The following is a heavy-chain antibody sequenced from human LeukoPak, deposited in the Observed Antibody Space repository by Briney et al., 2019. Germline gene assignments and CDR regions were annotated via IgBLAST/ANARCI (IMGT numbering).Heavy chain of an antibody. D-gene: IGHD3-10*01. J-gene: IGHJ4*02. V-gene: IGHV3-23*01. Sequence: GGSLRLSCAASGFAFRSYGMTWVRQAPGKGLEWVSAISDDASKTYYADSVRGRFAISRDNSGNKLYLQMDRLSVEDTAIYYCAKEGDVLLYSGEPSFDDWGQGTLVTVSS. CDR2: ISDDASKT. CDR3: AKEGDVLLYSGEPSFDD. CDR1: GFAFRSYG.